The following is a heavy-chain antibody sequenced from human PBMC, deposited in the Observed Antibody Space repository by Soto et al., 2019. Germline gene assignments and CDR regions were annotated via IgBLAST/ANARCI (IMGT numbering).Heavy chain of an antibody. J-gene: IGHJ5*02. V-gene: IGHV1-18*01. Sequence: ASVKVSCKTSGYTFSNYGITWVRQAPGQPLEWLGWISLYSDGTNYAQKFQGRVSTTTDTSTTTAYMELRSLRSDDTAVYYCARVVPGAEAWFGPWGQGTLVTVSS. CDR1: GYTFSNYG. CDR3: ARVVPGAEAWFGP. D-gene: IGHD2-2*01. CDR2: ISLYSDGT.